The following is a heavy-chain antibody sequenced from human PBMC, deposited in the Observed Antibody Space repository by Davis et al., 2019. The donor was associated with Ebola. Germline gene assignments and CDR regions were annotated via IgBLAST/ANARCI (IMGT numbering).Heavy chain of an antibody. Sequence: GESLKISCAASGFTFSSYAMSWVRQAPGKGLEWVSSISSSSSYIYYADSVKGRFTISRDNAKNSLYLQMNSLRAEDTAVYYCARVGLYSSGWYGAYYYYYGMDVWGQGTTVTVSS. V-gene: IGHV3-21*01. CDR2: ISSSSSYI. CDR1: GFTFSSYA. CDR3: ARVGLYSSGWYGAYYYYYGMDV. D-gene: IGHD6-19*01. J-gene: IGHJ6*02.